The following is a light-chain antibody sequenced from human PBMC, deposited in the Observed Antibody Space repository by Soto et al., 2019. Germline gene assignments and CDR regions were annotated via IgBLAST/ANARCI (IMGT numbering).Light chain of an antibody. CDR1: SSDVGRYNY. Sequence: QSALAQPASVSGSRGQSITISCTGTSSDVGRYNYVSWFQQHPGKGPKLIIYDVSNWPSGVSDRFSGSKSGNTASLTISGLQPEDEADYYCSSFTSSSTFVFGTGTKLTVL. CDR3: SSFTSSSTFV. V-gene: IGLV2-14*03. CDR2: DVS. J-gene: IGLJ1*01.